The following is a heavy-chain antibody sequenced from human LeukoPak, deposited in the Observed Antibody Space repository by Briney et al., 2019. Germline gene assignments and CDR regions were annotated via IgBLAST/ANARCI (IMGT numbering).Heavy chain of an antibody. J-gene: IGHJ5*02. CDR2: IYYSGST. Sequence: SETLSLTCTVSGGSIRSGDYYWSWIRQPPGKGLEWIGYIYYSGSTYYNPSLKSRVTISVDTSKNQFSLKLSSVTAADTAVYYCARGRVGDCIAPWGQGTLVTVSS. V-gene: IGHV4-30-4*01. CDR1: GGSIRSGDYY. D-gene: IGHD6-13*01. CDR3: ARGRVGDCIAP.